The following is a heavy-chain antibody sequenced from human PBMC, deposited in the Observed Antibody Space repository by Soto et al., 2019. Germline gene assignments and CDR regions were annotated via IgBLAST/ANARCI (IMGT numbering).Heavy chain of an antibody. CDR2: IWYDGSNK. CDR3: ARGDKRDFWSGYYPYYYYYYGMDV. V-gene: IGHV3-33*08. D-gene: IGHD3-3*01. J-gene: IGHJ6*02. CDR1: GFTVSSYG. Sequence: QLKLEESGGGVVQPGRSLRLSCAASGFTVSSYGMHWVRQAPGKGLEWVAVIWYDGSNKYYADSVKGRFTISRDNSKNTLYLQMNSLRAEDTAVYYCARGDKRDFWSGYYPYYYYYYGMDVWGQGTTVTVSS.